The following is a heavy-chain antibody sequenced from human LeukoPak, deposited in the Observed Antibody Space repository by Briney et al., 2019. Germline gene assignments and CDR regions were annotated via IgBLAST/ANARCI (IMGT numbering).Heavy chain of an antibody. V-gene: IGHV3-15*01. CDR3: TTDLIYSSGQSGDY. D-gene: IGHD6-19*01. Sequence: GGSLRLSCAASGFTFSNAWMSWVRQAPGKGLEWVGRIKSKTDGGTTDYAAPVKGRFTISRDDSKNTLYLQMNSLKTEDTAVYYCTTDLIYSSGQSGDYWGQGTLVTVSS. CDR2: IKSKTDGGTT. J-gene: IGHJ4*02. CDR1: GFTFSNAW.